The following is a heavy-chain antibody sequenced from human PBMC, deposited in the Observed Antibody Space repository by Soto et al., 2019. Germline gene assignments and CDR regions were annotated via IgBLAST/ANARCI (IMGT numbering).Heavy chain of an antibody. CDR3: ARDRIAVAGTSYYYGMDV. Sequence: GGSLRLSCAASGFTFSSYAMSWVRQAPGKGLEWVSAISGSGGSTYYADSVKGRFTISRDNSKNTLYLQMNSLRAEDTAVYYCARDRIAVAGTSYYYGMDVWGQGTTVTVSS. D-gene: IGHD6-19*01. V-gene: IGHV3-23*01. CDR1: GFTFSSYA. J-gene: IGHJ6*02. CDR2: ISGSGGST.